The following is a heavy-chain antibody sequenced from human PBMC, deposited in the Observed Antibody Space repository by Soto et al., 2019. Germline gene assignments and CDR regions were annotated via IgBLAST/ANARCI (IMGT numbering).Heavy chain of an antibody. CDR2: IYYSGST. V-gene: IGHV4-39*01. J-gene: IGHJ6*02. CDR1: GGSIRSSSYY. Sequence: SETLSLTCTVSGGSIRSSSYYWGWIRQPPGKGLEWIGSIYYSGSTYYNPSLKSRVTISVDTSKNQFSLKLSSVTAADTAVYYCARTGIMITFGGVGRRDYYYGMDVWGQGPTVTVSS. D-gene: IGHD3-16*01. CDR3: ARTGIMITFGGVGRRDYYYGMDV.